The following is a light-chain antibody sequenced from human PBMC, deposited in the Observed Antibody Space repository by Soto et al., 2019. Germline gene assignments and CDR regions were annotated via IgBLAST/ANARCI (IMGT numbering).Light chain of an antibody. Sequence: EIVMTQSPATLSVSPGERVTLSCRASQSVSSNLVWYQQKGGQAPRLLLYDASTRATDIPARFSGSGSGTDFTLTISSLQSEDFAVYYCLQYKNGVLTFGGGTKVEIK. J-gene: IGKJ4*01. CDR1: QSVSSN. CDR2: DAS. V-gene: IGKV3-15*01. CDR3: LQYKNGVLT.